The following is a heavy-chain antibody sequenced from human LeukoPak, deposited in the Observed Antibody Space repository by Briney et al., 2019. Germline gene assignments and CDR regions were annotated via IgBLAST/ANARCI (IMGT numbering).Heavy chain of an antibody. Sequence: SETLSLTCTVSGGSISSYYWSWIRQPPGKVLEWIGYIYYSGSTNYNPSLKSRVTISVDTSKNQFSLKLSSVTAADTAVYYCARDGGGFDYWGQGTLVTVSS. D-gene: IGHD3-10*01. CDR1: GGSISSYY. CDR3: ARDGGGFDY. V-gene: IGHV4-59*01. CDR2: IYYSGST. J-gene: IGHJ4*02.